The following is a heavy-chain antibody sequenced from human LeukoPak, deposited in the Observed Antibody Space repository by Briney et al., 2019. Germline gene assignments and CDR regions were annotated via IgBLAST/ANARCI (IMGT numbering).Heavy chain of an antibody. CDR2: IYHTGAT. CDR3: ARAGYSSGWYGGGYYYYYGMDV. J-gene: IGHJ6*02. V-gene: IGHV4-38-2*01. CDR1: GFTVSSNY. D-gene: IGHD6-19*01. Sequence: GSLRLSCAASGFTVSSNYMSWIRQPPGKGLEWIGSIYHTGATYYNPSLKSRVTISVDTSKNQFSLKLSSVTAADTAVYYCARAGYSSGWYGGGYYYYYGMDVWGQGTTVTVSS.